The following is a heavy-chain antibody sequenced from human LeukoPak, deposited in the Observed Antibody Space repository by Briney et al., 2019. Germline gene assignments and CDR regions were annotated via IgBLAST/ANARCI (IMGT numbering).Heavy chain of an antibody. V-gene: IGHV3-23*01. J-gene: IGHJ4*02. CDR3: ARDISPEKGQQLAN. D-gene: IGHD6-13*01. CDR2: LSGGGGGT. CDR1: GFTFSSYA. Sequence: GGSLRLSCAASGFTFSSYAMGWVRQAPGKGLEWVSALSGGGGGTYYADSVKGRFSISRDNSNNTPYLQMNSLRAEDTAVYYCARDISPEKGQQLANWGQGTQVTVSS.